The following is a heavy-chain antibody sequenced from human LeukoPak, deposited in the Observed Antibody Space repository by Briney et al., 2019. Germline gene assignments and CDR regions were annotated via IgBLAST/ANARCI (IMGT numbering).Heavy chain of an antibody. D-gene: IGHD6-19*01. CDR1: GFTFSSYS. CDR3: ARDSSGWLDY. J-gene: IGHJ4*02. Sequence: PGGSLRLSCAASGFTFSSYSMNWVRQAPGKGLEWVSVIYSGGSTYYADSVKGRFTISRDNSKNTLYLQMNSLRAEDTAVYYCARDSSGWLDYWGQGTLVTVSS. CDR2: IYSGGST. V-gene: IGHV3-53*01.